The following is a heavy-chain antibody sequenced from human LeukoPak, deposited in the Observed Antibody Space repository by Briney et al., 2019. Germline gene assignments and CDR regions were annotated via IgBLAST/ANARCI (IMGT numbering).Heavy chain of an antibody. Sequence: GGSLRLSCAASGFTFSSYWMHWVRQAPGKGLVWVSRINSDGSSTSYADSVKGRFTISRDNAKNTLYLQMNSLRAEDTAVYYCARDIWGYGGFSYYYYYYGMDVWGQGTTVTVSS. D-gene: IGHD5-12*01. J-gene: IGHJ6*02. V-gene: IGHV3-74*01. CDR1: GFTFSSYW. CDR3: ARDIWGYGGFSYYYYYYGMDV. CDR2: INSDGSST.